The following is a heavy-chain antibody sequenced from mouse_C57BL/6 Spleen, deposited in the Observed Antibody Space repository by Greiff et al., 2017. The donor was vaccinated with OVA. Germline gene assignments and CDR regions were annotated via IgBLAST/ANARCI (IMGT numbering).Heavy chain of an antibody. D-gene: IGHD1-1*01. CDR2: IDPSDSYT. J-gene: IGHJ2*01. V-gene: IGHV1-69*01. CDR3: ARSYGSEVFDY. Sequence: VQLQQPGAELVMPGASVKLSCKASGYTFTSYWMHWVKQRPGQGLEWIGEIDPSDSYTNYNQKFKGKSTLTVDKSSSTAYMQLSSLTSEDSAVYYCARSYGSEVFDYWGQGTTLTVSS. CDR1: GYTFTSYW.